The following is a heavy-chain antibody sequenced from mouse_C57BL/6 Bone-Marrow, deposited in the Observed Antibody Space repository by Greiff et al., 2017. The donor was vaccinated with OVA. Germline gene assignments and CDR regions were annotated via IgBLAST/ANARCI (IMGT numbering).Heavy chain of an antibody. CDR3: ARAFITTVEGTFAY. D-gene: IGHD1-1*01. CDR1: GYTFTSYW. J-gene: IGHJ3*01. CDR2: IYPGSGST. V-gene: IGHV1-55*01. Sequence: QVQLQQPGAELVKPGASVKMSCKASGYTFTSYWITWVKQRPGQGLEWIGDIYPGSGSTNYNEKFKSKATLTVDTSSSTAYMQLSSLTSEDSAVYYCARAFITTVEGTFAYWGQGTLVTVSA.